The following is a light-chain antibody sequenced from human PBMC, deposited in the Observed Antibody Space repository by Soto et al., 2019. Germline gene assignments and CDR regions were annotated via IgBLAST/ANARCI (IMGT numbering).Light chain of an antibody. V-gene: IGKV1-12*01. Sequence: IQMTQSPSSVSASVGDRVTITCRASQGISFWLAWYQQKPGRAPKLLISRASNLQSGVPSRFSGSGSGTDFTLTISSLQPEDCAIYYCQQANNFPVTFGQGTRLDVK. CDR2: RAS. CDR1: QGISFW. J-gene: IGKJ5*01. CDR3: QQANNFPVT.